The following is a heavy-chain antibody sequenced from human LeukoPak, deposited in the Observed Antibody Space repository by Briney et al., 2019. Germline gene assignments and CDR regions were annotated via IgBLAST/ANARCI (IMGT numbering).Heavy chain of an antibody. Sequence: PSETLSLTCTVSGGSISSGGYYWSWIRQPPGKGLEWIGYIYHSGSTYYNPSLKSRVTISVDRSKNQFSLKLSSVTAADTAVYYCARGMSGSSYYYYYYMDVWGKGTTVTVSS. CDR2: IYHSGST. J-gene: IGHJ6*03. D-gene: IGHD1-26*01. CDR1: GGSISSGGYY. V-gene: IGHV4-30-2*01. CDR3: ARGMSGSSYYYYYYMDV.